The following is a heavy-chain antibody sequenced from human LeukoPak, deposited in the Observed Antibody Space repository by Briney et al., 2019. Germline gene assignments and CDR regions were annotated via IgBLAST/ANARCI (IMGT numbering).Heavy chain of an antibody. CDR2: ITLKSGDT. Sequence: ASVKLSCRASGYTFSDFYIHWVRQAPGQGLEYVGWITLKSGDTYSPQRFQDRVTMTRDASISTAYMELSSLRSDDTAVYFCARVRLADERAWAYWGQGTLVTVSS. J-gene: IGHJ4*02. CDR3: ARVRLADERAWAY. CDR1: GYTFSDFY. V-gene: IGHV1-2*02. D-gene: IGHD3-3*02.